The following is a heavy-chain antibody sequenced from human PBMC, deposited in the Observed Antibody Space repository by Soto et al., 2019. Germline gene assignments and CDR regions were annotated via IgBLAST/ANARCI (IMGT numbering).Heavy chain of an antibody. CDR1: GFTFTRYS. J-gene: IGHJ4*02. Sequence: GGSLRLSCSASGFTFTRYSMNLVRQAPGKGLEWVSSTSSTTNYIYYGDSMKGRFTISRDNAKNSLYLEMNSLRAEDTAVYYCARESEDLTSNFDYWGQGTLVTVSS. V-gene: IGHV3-21*06. CDR3: ARESEDLTSNFDY. CDR2: TSSTTNYI.